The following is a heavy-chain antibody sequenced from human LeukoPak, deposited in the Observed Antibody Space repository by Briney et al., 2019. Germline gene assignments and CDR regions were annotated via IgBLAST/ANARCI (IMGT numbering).Heavy chain of an antibody. CDR2: IYHSGST. CDR3: AREKADYYYGMDV. J-gene: IGHJ6*02. Sequence: SETLSLTCAVSGGSISSGGYSWSWIRQPPGKGLEWIGYIYHSGSTYYNPSPKSRVTISVDRSKNQFSLKLSPVTAADTAVYYCAREKADYYYGMDVWGQGTTVTVSS. V-gene: IGHV4-30-2*01. CDR1: GGSISSGGYS.